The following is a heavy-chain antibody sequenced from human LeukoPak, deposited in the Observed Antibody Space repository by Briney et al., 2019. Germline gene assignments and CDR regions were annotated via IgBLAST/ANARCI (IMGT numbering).Heavy chain of an antibody. CDR3: ARDRFGLQYLQH. J-gene: IGHJ1*01. CDR2: IYYSGST. V-gene: IGHV4-59*01. Sequence: SETLSLTCTVSGGSISSYYWSWIRQPPGKGLEWIGYIYYSGSTNYNPSLKSRVTISVDTSKNQFSLKLSSVTAADTAVYYCARDRFGLQYLQHWGQGTLVTVSS. CDR1: GGSISSYY. D-gene: IGHD3-16*01.